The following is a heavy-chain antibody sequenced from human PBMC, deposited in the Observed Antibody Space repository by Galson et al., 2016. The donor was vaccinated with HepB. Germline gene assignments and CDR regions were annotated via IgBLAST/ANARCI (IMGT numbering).Heavy chain of an antibody. CDR1: GFSLDRYA. D-gene: IGHD3-3*01. V-gene: IGHV3-9*01. CDR2: ISLDTDRI. J-gene: IGHJ6*02. Sequence: SLRLSCAVSGFSLDRYAMHWVRLVPGKGLEWVSGISLDTDRIGYADSVKGRFIVSRDKARNSVYLQMNSLRTEDSALYYCGKDILPGGMEVWGHWTRVTVAS. CDR3: GKDILPGGMEV.